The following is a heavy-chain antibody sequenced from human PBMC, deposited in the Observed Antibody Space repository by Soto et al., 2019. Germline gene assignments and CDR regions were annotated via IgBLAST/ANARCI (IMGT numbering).Heavy chain of an antibody. CDR3: AKALYSSSHPPFDP. Sequence: HPGGSLRRSCAASAFTFRSYAMNWVRQAPGKGLEWVSGISGSGSDTYYADSAKGRFTISRDNSKNTLYLQMNSLRAEDTGAYYCAKALYSSSHPPFDPWGQGTPVTVSS. V-gene: IGHV3-23*01. CDR1: AFTFRSYA. J-gene: IGHJ5*02. CDR2: ISGSGSDT. D-gene: IGHD6-13*01.